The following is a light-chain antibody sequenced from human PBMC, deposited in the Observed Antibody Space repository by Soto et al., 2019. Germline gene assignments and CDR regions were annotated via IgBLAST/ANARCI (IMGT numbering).Light chain of an antibody. CDR3: QQYNNWPFT. V-gene: IGKV3-15*01. Sequence: EIVMTQSPATLSVSPGERATLSCRTSHSVSSNLAWYQQKPGQAPRLLIYGASTRATGIPARFSGSGSGTEFTLTISSLQSEDFAFYYCQQYNNWPFTFGPGTKVDIK. CDR1: HSVSSN. CDR2: GAS. J-gene: IGKJ3*01.